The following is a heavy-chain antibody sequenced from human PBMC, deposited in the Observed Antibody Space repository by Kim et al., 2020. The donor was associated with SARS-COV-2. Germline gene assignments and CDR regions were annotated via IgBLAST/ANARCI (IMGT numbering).Heavy chain of an antibody. CDR1: VGSITTNY. CDR2: IYYSGST. J-gene: IGHJ4*02. Sequence: SETLSLTCTVSVGSITTNYWSWIRQPPGNGLEWIGCIYYSGSTYYAPSLKSRVTISVDTSKNQFSLKLTSVTAADTAVYYCARINSGSYSTRFDDWGEG. CDR3: ARINSGSYSTRFDD. V-gene: IGHV4-59*01. D-gene: IGHD1-26*01.